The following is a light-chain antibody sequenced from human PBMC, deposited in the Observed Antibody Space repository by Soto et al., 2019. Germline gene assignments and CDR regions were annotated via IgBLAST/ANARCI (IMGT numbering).Light chain of an antibody. J-gene: IGKJ1*01. CDR3: QQYNNWPLT. CDR1: QTISSN. Sequence: DILMTQSPAALSVSPGEGATLSSRASQTISSNLAWYQQKPGQVPRLLMYGASTRATGIPARFSGSGSGTEFTLTISSLQSEDFAVYYCQQYNNWPLTFGQGTKVEIK. CDR2: GAS. V-gene: IGKV3-15*01.